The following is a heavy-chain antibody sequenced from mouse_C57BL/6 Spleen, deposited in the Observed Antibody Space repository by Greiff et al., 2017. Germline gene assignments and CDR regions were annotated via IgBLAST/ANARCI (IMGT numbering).Heavy chain of an antibody. D-gene: IGHD3-2*02. CDR3: ARKDSSGYVPFAY. J-gene: IGHJ3*01. CDR1: GYAFSSSW. CDR2: IYPGDGDT. Sequence: VQLQQSGPELVKPGASVKISCKASGYAFSSSWMNWVKQRPGKGLEWIGRIYPGDGDTNYNGKFKGKATLTADKSSSTAYMQLSSLTSEDSAVYFCARKDSSGYVPFAYWGQGTLVTVSA. V-gene: IGHV1-82*01.